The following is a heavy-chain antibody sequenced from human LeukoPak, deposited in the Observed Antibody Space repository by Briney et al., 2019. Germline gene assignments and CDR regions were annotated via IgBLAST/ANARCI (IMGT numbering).Heavy chain of an antibody. CDR1: GGSISSSSYY. J-gene: IGHJ6*03. Sequence: SETLSLTCTVSGGSISSSSYYWGWIRQPPGKGLEWIGSIYYSGSTYYNPSLKSRVTISVDTSKNQFSLKLSSVTAADTAVYYCARDRLDIVVFPPSKQRRYMDVWGKGTTVTVSS. D-gene: IGHD2-15*01. CDR3: ARDRLDIVVFPPSKQRRYMDV. CDR2: IYYSGST. V-gene: IGHV4-39*07.